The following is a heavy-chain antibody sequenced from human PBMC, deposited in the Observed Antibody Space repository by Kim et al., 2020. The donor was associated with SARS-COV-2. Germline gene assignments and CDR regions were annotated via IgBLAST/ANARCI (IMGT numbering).Heavy chain of an antibody. D-gene: IGHD1-7*01. CDR1: GFTFDDYA. V-gene: IGHV3-43D*03. Sequence: GGSLRLSCAASGFTFDDYAMHWVRQAPGKGLEWVSLISWDGGSTYYADSVKGRFTISRDNSKNSLYLQMNSLRAEDTALYYCAKGPQDWNYLPNYYYGMDVWGQGTTVTVSS. CDR3: AKGPQDWNYLPNYYYGMDV. J-gene: IGHJ6*02. CDR2: ISWDGGST.